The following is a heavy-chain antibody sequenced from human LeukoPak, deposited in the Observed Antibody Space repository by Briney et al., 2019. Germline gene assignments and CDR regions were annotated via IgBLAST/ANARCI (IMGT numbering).Heavy chain of an antibody. J-gene: IGHJ4*02. V-gene: IGHV4-34*01. CDR3: ARQILFHSERWLKFFDY. Sequence: SSETLSLTCAVYGGSFSGYYWSWIRQPPGKGLEWIGEINHSGSTNYNPSLKSRVTISVDTSKNQFSLKLSSVTAADTAVYYCARQILFHSERWLKFFDYWGQGTLVTVSS. D-gene: IGHD5-24*01. CDR1: GGSFSGYY. CDR2: INHSGST.